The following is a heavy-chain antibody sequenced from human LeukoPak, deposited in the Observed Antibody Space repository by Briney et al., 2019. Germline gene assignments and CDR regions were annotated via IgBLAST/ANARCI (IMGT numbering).Heavy chain of an antibody. V-gene: IGHV3-33*01. CDR3: ARGYRYGYISYFDY. D-gene: IGHD5-18*01. CDR2: IWYDGSNK. Sequence: GGSLRLSCAASGFTFSSYGMHWVRQAPGKGLEWVAVIWYDGSNKYYEDSVKGRFTISRDNSKNTLYLQMNSLRAEDTAVYYCARGYRYGYISYFDYWGQGTLVTVSS. CDR1: GFTFSSYG. J-gene: IGHJ4*02.